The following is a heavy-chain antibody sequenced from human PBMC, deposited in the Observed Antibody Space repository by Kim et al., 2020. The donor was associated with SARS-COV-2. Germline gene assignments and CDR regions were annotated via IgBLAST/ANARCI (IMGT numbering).Heavy chain of an antibody. CDR1: GGSISSYY. J-gene: IGHJ3*02. D-gene: IGHD2-21*02. V-gene: IGHV4-59*01. Sequence: SETLSLTCTVSGGSISSYYWSWIRQPPGKGLEWIGYIYYSGSTNYNPSLKSRVTISVDTSKNQFSLKLSSVTAADTAVYYCARDSYGGDWAGDAFDIWGQGTMVTVSS. CDR2: IYYSGST. CDR3: ARDSYGGDWAGDAFDI.